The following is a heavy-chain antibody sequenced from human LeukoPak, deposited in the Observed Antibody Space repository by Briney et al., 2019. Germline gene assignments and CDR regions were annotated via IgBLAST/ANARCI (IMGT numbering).Heavy chain of an antibody. D-gene: IGHD2-2*01. CDR2: INSDGSST. CDR1: RFTFSSYW. CDR3: ARSTLGDIVVVPAALDY. V-gene: IGHV3-74*01. J-gene: IGHJ4*02. Sequence: GGSLRLSCAASRFTFSSYWMHWVRQAPGKGLVWVSRINSDGSSTSYADSVKGRFTISRDNAKNTLYLQMNSLRAEDTAVYYCARSTLGDIVVVPAALDYWGQGTLVTVSS.